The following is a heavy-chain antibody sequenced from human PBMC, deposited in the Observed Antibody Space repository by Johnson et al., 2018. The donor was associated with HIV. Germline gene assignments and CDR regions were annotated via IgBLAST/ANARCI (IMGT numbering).Heavy chain of an antibody. J-gene: IGHJ3*01. CDR3: ARDRVGATAFDV. CDR2: ISGGGSAI. V-gene: IGHV3-11*04. CDR1: GFTFSDYY. D-gene: IGHD1-26*01. Sequence: QVLLVESGGGLVKPGGSLRLSCAVSGFTFSDYYMSWIRQAPGKGLEWSSYISGGGSAIYYADSVRGRFTISRDNAKNSLYLQMNSLRAEDTAVYYCARDRVGATAFDVWGQGTLVTVSS.